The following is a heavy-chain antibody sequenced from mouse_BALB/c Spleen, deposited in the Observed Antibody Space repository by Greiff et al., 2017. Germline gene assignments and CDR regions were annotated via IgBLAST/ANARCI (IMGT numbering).Heavy chain of an antibody. Sequence: VQLKESGPGLVAPSQSLSITCTVSGFSLTGYGVNWVRQPPGKGLEWLGMIWGDGSTDYNSALKSRLSISKDNSKSQVFLKMNSLQTDDTARYYCARIYYDYDGAMDYWGQGTSVTVSS. CDR3: ARIYYDYDGAMDY. CDR1: GFSLTGYG. CDR2: IWGDGST. J-gene: IGHJ4*01. D-gene: IGHD2-4*01. V-gene: IGHV2-6-7*01.